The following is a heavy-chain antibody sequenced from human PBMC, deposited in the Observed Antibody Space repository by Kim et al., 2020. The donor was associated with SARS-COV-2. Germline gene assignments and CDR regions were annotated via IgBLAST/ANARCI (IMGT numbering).Heavy chain of an antibody. V-gene: IGHV3-23*01. Sequence: YATSGQGRFTIARDNAKNALNLEMNSLRAEDTALYYWARVTTITAPFYDYWGRGTLVTVSS. D-gene: IGHD4-4*01. CDR3: ARVTTITAPFYDY. J-gene: IGHJ4*02.